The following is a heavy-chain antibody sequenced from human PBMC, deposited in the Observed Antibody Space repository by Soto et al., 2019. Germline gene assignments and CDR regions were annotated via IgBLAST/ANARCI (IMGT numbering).Heavy chain of an antibody. CDR3: ARVPNDYGDNYFDY. J-gene: IGHJ4*02. Sequence: SGGSLRLSCAASGFTFSSYGMHWVRQAPGKGLEWVAVIWYDGSNKYYADSVKGRFTISRDNSKNTPYLQMNSLRAEDTAVYYCARVPNDYGDNYFDYWGQGTLVTVSS. CDR1: GFTFSSYG. V-gene: IGHV3-33*01. D-gene: IGHD4-17*01. CDR2: IWYDGSNK.